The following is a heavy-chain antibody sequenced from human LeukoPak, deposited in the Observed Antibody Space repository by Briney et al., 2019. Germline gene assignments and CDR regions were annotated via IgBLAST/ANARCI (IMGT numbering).Heavy chain of an antibody. CDR1: VFTFSSYA. CDR2: ISYDGSNK. CDR3: ARNHPDDYGDYDGWFDP. J-gene: IGHJ5*02. V-gene: IGHV3-30-3*01. Sequence: TGRSLRLSCAASVFTFSSYAMHWVRQAPGKGLEWVAVISYDGSNKYYADSVKGRFTISRDNSKNTLYLQTNSLRAEDTAVYYCARNHPDDYGDYDGWFDPWGQGPLVTVSS. D-gene: IGHD4-17*01.